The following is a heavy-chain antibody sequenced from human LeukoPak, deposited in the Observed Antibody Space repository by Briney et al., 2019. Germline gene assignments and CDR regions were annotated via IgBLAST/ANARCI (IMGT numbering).Heavy chain of an antibody. CDR2: IIPKFDLT. J-gene: IGHJ5*02. Sequence: ASVKVSCKTSGDTFSNFVISWVRQAPGQGLEWMARIIPKFDLTKIAQKFEGRATITADTSTSTVYLELSNVRSDDTAIYYCTRDQNVRGVAAGMEGWFDPWGQGTLVTVSS. CDR3: TRDQNVRGVAAGMEGWFDP. CDR1: GDTFSNFV. V-gene: IGHV1-69*04. D-gene: IGHD1-1*01.